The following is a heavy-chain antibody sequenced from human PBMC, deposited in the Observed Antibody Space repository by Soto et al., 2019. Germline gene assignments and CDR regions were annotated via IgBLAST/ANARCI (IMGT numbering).Heavy chain of an antibody. D-gene: IGHD3-3*01. J-gene: IGHJ4*02. CDR1: GGSISNYF. CDR2: IDNSGST. V-gene: IGHV4-4*07. Sequence: LALTCTVSGGSISNYFCNWIRQPAGKGLEWIGRIDNSGSTNYNPSLKSRITMSADTSRNQFSLKLNSVTAADTAVYYCARGGQDFWSGPFDYWGQGALVTVSS. CDR3: ARGGQDFWSGPFDY.